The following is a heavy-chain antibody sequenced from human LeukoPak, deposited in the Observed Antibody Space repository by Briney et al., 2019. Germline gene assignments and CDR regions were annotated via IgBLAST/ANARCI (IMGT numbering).Heavy chain of an antibody. CDR2: IAPSDSYT. CDR1: GYSFTSHW. Sequence: EESLKISCKGSGYSFTSHWISWVRQMPGKGLEWMGRIAPSDSYTNYSPSFQGHVTISADKSISTAYLQWSSLKASDTAMYYCARHRDCSSGACYPDYWGQGTLVTVSS. J-gene: IGHJ4*02. D-gene: IGHD2-15*01. CDR3: ARHRDCSSGACYPDY. V-gene: IGHV5-10-1*01.